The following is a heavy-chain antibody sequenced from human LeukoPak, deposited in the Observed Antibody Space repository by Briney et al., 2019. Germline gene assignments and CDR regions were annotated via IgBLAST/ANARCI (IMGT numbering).Heavy chain of an antibody. Sequence: SETLSLTCTVSGGSISGYYWSWIRQPPGKGLEWIGYIYYTGSTNYNPSLKSRVTISVGTSKNQFSLKLSSVTAADTAVYYCARPIVAAWRGAFDIWGQGTMITVSS. D-gene: IGHD5-12*01. CDR1: GGSISGYY. CDR3: ARPIVAAWRGAFDI. J-gene: IGHJ3*02. V-gene: IGHV4-59*08. CDR2: IYYTGST.